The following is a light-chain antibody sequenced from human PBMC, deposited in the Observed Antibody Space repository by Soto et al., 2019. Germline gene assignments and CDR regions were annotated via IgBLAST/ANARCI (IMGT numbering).Light chain of an antibody. J-gene: IGKJ1*01. CDR2: KAS. V-gene: IGKV1-5*03. CDR1: QSIGGS. Sequence: DIQMTQSPSTLSASVGDRVTITCRSSQSIGGSVAWYQQKPGKAPNFLIYKASSLQSGVPSRFSGSVSGTEFTLTISSLQPDDCAIYYCQQHESYPWTFGQGTKVEIK. CDR3: QQHESYPWT.